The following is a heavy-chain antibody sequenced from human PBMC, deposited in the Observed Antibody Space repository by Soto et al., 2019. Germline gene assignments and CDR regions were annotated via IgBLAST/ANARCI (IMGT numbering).Heavy chain of an antibody. CDR3: VRLRWGSAYNHFDF. CDR1: GYTFTNYW. Sequence: EVQLVQSGAEVKKSGESLKISCKGSGYTFTNYWIGWVRQMPGKGLEWMGIIYPDDSDTRYSPSFQDLVTISADKSITTAYLQWSGLKPSDTAMFYCVRLRWGSAYNHFDFWGQGTLVTVSS. J-gene: IGHJ4*02. V-gene: IGHV5-51*01. D-gene: IGHD4-17*01. CDR2: IYPDDSDT.